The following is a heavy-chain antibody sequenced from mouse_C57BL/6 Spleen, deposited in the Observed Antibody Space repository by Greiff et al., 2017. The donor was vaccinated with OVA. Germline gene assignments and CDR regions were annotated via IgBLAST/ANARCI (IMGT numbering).Heavy chain of an antibody. D-gene: IGHD1-1*01. CDR3: ARSHYGSYYFDY. CDR2: IYPGSGNT. CDR1: GYSFTSYY. J-gene: IGHJ2*01. Sequence: QVQLQQSGPELVKPGASVKISCKASGYSFTSYYIHWVKQRPGQGLEWIGWIYPGSGNTKYNEKFKGKATLTADTSSSTAYMQLSSLTSEDSAVYYCARSHYGSYYFDYWGQGTTLTVSS. V-gene: IGHV1-66*01.